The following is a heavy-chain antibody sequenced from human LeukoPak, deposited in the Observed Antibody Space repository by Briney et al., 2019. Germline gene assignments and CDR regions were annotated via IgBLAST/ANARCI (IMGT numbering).Heavy chain of an antibody. Sequence: ASVKVSCKASGGTFSSYAISWVRQAPGQGLEWMGGIIPIFGTANYAQKFQGRVTITADESTSTAYMELSSLRSEDTAVYYCARVRVAYCGGDCYLAPFDYWGQGTLVTVSS. CDR1: GGTFSSYA. D-gene: IGHD2-21*02. CDR3: ARVRVAYCGGDCYLAPFDY. J-gene: IGHJ4*02. CDR2: IIPIFGTA. V-gene: IGHV1-69*13.